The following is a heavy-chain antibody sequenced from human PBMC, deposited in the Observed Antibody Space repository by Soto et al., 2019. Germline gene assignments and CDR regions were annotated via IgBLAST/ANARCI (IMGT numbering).Heavy chain of an antibody. CDR3: ARELERVFDY. J-gene: IGHJ4*02. CDR1: GFTFSSYA. V-gene: IGHV3-30*04. CDR2: IAYDGRNK. D-gene: IGHD1-1*01. Sequence: ESGGGVVQPGRSLRLSCAASGFTFSSYAMHWVRQAPGKGLEWVAVIAYDGRNKYYADSVKGRFTISRDNSKNTLYLQMNSLRIEDTAVYYCARELERVFDYWGQGPLVTVSS.